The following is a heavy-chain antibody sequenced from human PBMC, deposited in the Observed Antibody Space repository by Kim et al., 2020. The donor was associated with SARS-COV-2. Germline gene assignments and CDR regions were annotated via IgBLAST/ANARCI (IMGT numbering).Heavy chain of an antibody. CDR2: IKEDGSEK. Sequence: GGSLRLSCTGSGFTFSSFWMTWVRQAPGKGLEWVANIKEDGSEKYHVDSVKGRFTISRDNARNSLYLQMNSLRVEDTALYSCARDSRSCGNTDCRGDAF. D-gene: IGHD2-15*01. J-gene: IGHJ3*01. V-gene: IGHV3-7*01. CDR3: ARDSRSCGNTDCRGDAF. CDR1: GFTFSSFW.